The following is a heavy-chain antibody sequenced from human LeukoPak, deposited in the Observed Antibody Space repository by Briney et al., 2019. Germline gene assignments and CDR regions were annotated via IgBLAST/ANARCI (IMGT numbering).Heavy chain of an antibody. Sequence: PGGSLRLSCAASGFTFSSYSMNWVRQAPGKGLEWVSSISSSSYIYYADSVKGRFTISRDNAKNSLYLQMNSLRAEDTAVYYCARVPAAAYYFDYWGQGTLVTVSS. J-gene: IGHJ4*02. D-gene: IGHD2-2*01. CDR2: ISSSSYI. CDR1: GFTFSSYS. V-gene: IGHV3-21*01. CDR3: ARVPAAAYYFDY.